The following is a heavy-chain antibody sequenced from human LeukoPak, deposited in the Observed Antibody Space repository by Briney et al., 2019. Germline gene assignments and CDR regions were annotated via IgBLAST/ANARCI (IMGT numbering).Heavy chain of an antibody. Sequence: SETLSLTCTVSGGSISSYYWSWIRQPAGKGLEWIGRIYTSGSTNYNPSLKSRVTMSVDTSKNQFSLKLSSVTAADTAVYYCARGSIAAAGNWFDPWGQGTLVTVSS. CDR1: GGSISSYY. J-gene: IGHJ5*02. D-gene: IGHD6-13*01. V-gene: IGHV4-4*07. CDR2: IYTSGST. CDR3: ARGSIAAAGNWFDP.